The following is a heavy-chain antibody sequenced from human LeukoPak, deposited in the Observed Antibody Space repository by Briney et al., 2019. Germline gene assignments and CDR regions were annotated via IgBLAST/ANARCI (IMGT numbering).Heavy chain of an antibody. D-gene: IGHD3-10*01. V-gene: IGHV1-18*01. CDR2: ISAYNGNT. J-gene: IGHJ4*02. CDR1: GYTFTSYG. Sequence: ASVKVSCKASGYTFTSYGISWVRQAPGQGLEWMGWISAYNGNTNYAQKLQGRVTMTTDTSTSTAYMELSSLRSEDTAVYYCARGEYYYGSGSYLGHWGQGTLVTVSS. CDR3: ARGEYYYGSGSYLGH.